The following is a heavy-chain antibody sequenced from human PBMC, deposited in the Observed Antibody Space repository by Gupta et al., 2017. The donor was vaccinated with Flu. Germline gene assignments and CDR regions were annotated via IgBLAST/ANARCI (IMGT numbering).Heavy chain of an antibody. CDR1: GFTFSTFA. CDR3: AILPQGSGSTWSFDY. Sequence: VQLLESGGGLVQPGGSLRLSCAASGFTFSTFAMSWVRQAPGKGLEWVSTISGRGDKTYYADSVKGRFTISRDNSKNTLYLQMNSLRAEDTAIYYCAILPQGSGSTWSFDYWGQGTLVTVSA. V-gene: IGHV3-23*01. J-gene: IGHJ4*02. D-gene: IGHD6-13*01. CDR2: ISGRGDKT.